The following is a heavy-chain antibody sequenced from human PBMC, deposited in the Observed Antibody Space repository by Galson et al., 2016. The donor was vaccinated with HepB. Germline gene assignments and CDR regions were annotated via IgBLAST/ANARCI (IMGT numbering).Heavy chain of an antibody. J-gene: IGHJ4*02. Sequence: SLRLSCAVSGFTFSDYSVRWVRQAPDKGLEWLSLSLYDGNIEYYAESMKGRITMSRDISKNTLYLELSSLRAEDTAIYYCARGESGAHFDYWGQGTLVTVSS. CDR3: ARGESGAHFDY. CDR2: SLYDGNIE. D-gene: IGHD3-16*01. V-gene: IGHV3-30-3*01. CDR1: GFTFSDYS.